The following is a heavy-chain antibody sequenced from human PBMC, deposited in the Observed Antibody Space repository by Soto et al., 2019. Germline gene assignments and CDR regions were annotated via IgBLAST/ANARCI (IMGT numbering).Heavy chain of an antibody. V-gene: IGHV4-30-2*01. CDR1: GGSISSGGYS. Sequence: SETLSLTCAVSGGSISSGGYSWSWIRQPPGKGLEWIGYIYHSGSTYYNPSLKSRVTISVDTSKNQFSLKLSSVTAADTAVYYCARHRENFDWSLDYWGQGTLVTVS. J-gene: IGHJ4*02. CDR2: IYHSGST. CDR3: ARHRENFDWSLDY. D-gene: IGHD3-9*01.